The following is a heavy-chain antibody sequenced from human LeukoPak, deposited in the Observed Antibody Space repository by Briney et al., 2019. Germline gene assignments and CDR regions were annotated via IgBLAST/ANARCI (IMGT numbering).Heavy chain of an antibody. CDR1: GYTFTSYY. V-gene: IGHV1-18*04. Sequence: GASVKVSCRASGYTFTSYYMHWVRQAPGQGLEWMGWISAYNGNTNYAQKLQGRVTMTTDTSTSTAYMELRSLRSDDTAVYYCASLTVDIVATDFYEDRLFFDYWGQGTLVTVSS. J-gene: IGHJ4*02. D-gene: IGHD5-12*01. CDR3: ASLTVDIVATDFYEDRLFFDY. CDR2: ISAYNGNT.